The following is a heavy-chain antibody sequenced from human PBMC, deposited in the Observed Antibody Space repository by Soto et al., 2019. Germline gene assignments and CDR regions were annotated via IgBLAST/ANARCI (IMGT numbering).Heavy chain of an antibody. V-gene: IGHV1-69*13. CDR2: IIPIFGTA. CDR3: ARSGYSSSSPLN. CDR1: GGTFSSYA. Sequence: SVKVSCKASGGTFSSYAISWVRQAPGQGLEWMGGIIPIFGTANYAQKFQGRVTITADESTSTAYMELSSLRSEDTAGYYCARSGYSSSSPLNWGQGTLVTVSS. J-gene: IGHJ4*02. D-gene: IGHD6-6*01.